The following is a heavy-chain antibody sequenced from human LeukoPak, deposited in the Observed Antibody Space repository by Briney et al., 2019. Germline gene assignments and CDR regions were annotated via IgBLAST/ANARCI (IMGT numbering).Heavy chain of an antibody. CDR3: AHASGSYYWSSRFYFDY. J-gene: IGHJ4*02. D-gene: IGHD1-26*01. CDR1: GFTFSNYA. Sequence: GGSLRLSCAASGFTFSNYAMSWVRQAPGKGLEWVSAISGSGGSTYYADSVKGRFTISRDNSKNTLYLQMNSLRAEDTAVYYCAHASGSYYWSSRFYFDYWGQGTLVTVSS. CDR2: ISGSGGST. V-gene: IGHV3-23*01.